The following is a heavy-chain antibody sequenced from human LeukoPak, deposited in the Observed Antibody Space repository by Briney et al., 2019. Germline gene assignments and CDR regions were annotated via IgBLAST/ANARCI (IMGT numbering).Heavy chain of an antibody. Sequence: GGSLRLSCTASGFTFSDYGMHWVRQPPGKGLEWVAIIWYDGSNKTYEDSVKGRFTISRDNSKNTLYLQMNSLRAEDTAVYYCARDEWELLPFDYWGQGTLVTVSS. CDR3: ARDEWELLPFDY. V-gene: IGHV3-30*02. J-gene: IGHJ4*02. CDR2: IWYDGSNK. D-gene: IGHD1-26*01. CDR1: GFTFSDYG.